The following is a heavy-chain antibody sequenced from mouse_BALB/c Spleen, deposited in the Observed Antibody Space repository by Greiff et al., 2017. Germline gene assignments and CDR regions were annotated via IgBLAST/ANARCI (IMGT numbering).Heavy chain of an antibody. J-gene: IGHJ3*01. V-gene: IGHV5-6-5*01. CDR2: ISSGGST. D-gene: IGHD1-1*01. CDR1: GFTFSSYA. CDR3: ARVIYYYGSSYGFAY. Sequence: EVQGVESGGGLVKPGGSLKLSCAASGFTFSSYAMSWVRQTPEKRLEWVASISSGGSTYYPDSVKGRFTISRDNARNILYLQMSSLRSEDTAMYYCARVIYYYGSSYGFAYWGQGTLVTVSA.